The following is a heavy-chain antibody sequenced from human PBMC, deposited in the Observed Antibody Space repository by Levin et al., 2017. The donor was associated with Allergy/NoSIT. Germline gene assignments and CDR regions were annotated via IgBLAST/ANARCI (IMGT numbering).Heavy chain of an antibody. CDR3: AKAGAAAASGIIDY. CDR2: ISWNSGSI. Sequence: QSGGSLRLSCAASGFTFDDYAMHWVRQAPGKGLEWVSGISWNSGSIGYADSVKGRFTISRDNAKNSLYLQMNSLTAEDTALYYCAKAGAAAASGIIDYWGQGTLVTVSS. CDR1: GFTFDDYA. D-gene: IGHD6-13*01. V-gene: IGHV3-9*01. J-gene: IGHJ4*02.